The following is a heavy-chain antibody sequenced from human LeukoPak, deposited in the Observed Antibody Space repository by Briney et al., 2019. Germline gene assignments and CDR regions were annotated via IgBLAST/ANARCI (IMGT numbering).Heavy chain of an antibody. V-gene: IGHV6-1*01. J-gene: IGHJ3*02. Sequence: SQTLSLTCAISGDSVSSNSAAWNWIRQSPSRGLEWLGRTYYRSKWYNDYAVSVKSRITINPDTSKNQFSLQLNSVTPEDTAVYYCARDISSWPPDHDAFDIWGQGTMVTVSS. CDR3: ARDISSWPPDHDAFDI. CDR2: TYYRSKWYN. CDR1: GDSVSSNSAA. D-gene: IGHD3-3*02.